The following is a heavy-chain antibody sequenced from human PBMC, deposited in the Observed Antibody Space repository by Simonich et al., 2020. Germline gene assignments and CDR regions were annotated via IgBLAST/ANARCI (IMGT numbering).Heavy chain of an antibody. CDR3: ARTYSGSYYYFDY. Sequence: QVQLVQSGAEVKKPGASVKVSCKASGYTFTSYDINRVRQATGQGLGWRGWRNTNSGNTGYAQKFQGRVTITRNTSISTAYMELSSLRSEDTAVYYCARTYSGSYYYFDYWGQGTLVTVSS. CDR1: GYTFTSYD. D-gene: IGHD1-26*01. V-gene: IGHV1-8*03. J-gene: IGHJ4*02. CDR2: RNTNSGNT.